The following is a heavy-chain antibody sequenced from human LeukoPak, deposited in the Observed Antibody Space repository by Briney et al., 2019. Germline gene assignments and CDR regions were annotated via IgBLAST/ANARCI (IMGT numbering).Heavy chain of an antibody. Sequence: PGGSLRLSCAASEFTFSSYAMSWVRQAPGKGLEWVSGISASGGGTYDADSVKGRFTISRDNSKNTLYLQMNSLRAEDTAVYYCARASSTTWYLFDYWGQGTLVTVSS. J-gene: IGHJ4*02. CDR2: ISASGGGT. V-gene: IGHV3-23*01. CDR3: ARASSTTWYLFDY. D-gene: IGHD6-13*01. CDR1: EFTFSSYA.